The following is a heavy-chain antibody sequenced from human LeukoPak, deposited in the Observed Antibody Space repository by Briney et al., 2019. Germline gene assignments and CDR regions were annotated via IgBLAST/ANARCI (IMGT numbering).Heavy chain of an antibody. Sequence: GRSLRLSCAASGFTFSSYGMHWVRQAPGKGLEWVAVISYDGSNKYYADSVKGRFTISRDNSKNTLYLQMNSLRAEDTAVYYCAKDSAGIYYILTGPKTNYFDYWGQGTLVTVSS. D-gene: IGHD3-9*01. CDR1: GFTFSSYG. V-gene: IGHV3-30*18. CDR3: AKDSAGIYYILTGPKTNYFDY. CDR2: ISYDGSNK. J-gene: IGHJ4*02.